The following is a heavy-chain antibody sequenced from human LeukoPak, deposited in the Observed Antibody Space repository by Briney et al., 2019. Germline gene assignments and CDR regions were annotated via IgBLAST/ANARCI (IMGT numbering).Heavy chain of an antibody. CDR2: IDPSAGST. CDR3: ARAHYASSNIKVPFDV. Sequence: ASVKVSCKASGYTFTNYYMHWVRQAPGQGLEWMGVIDPSAGSTTYAQTFQSRVTMTRDTGTSTVYMELSSLRSEDTAVYYCARAHYASSNIKVPFDVWGKGTTVTVSS. D-gene: IGHD3-22*01. CDR1: GYTFTNYY. V-gene: IGHV1-46*01. J-gene: IGHJ6*04.